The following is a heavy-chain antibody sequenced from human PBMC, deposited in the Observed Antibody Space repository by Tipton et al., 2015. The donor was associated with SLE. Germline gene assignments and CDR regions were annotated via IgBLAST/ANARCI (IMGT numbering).Heavy chain of an antibody. J-gene: IGHJ3*02. D-gene: IGHD4/OR15-4a*01. CDR1: GGSINSGDYY. Sequence: TLSLTCTVSGGSINSGDYYWSWIRQHPGKGLEWIGYIYYSGGTYYNPSLKSRLTISIDTSKNQFSLKLSSVTAADTAVYYCARVDYGVRPCDIWGQGTMVTVSS. CDR2: IYYSGGT. V-gene: IGHV4-31*03. CDR3: ARVDYGVRPCDI.